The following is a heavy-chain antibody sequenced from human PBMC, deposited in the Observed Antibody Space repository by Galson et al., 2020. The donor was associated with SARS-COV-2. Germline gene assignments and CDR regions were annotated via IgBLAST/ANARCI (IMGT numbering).Heavy chain of an antibody. CDR1: GFTFSSYG. V-gene: IGHV3-33*06. Sequence: QLGESLKISCAASGFTFSSYGMHWVRQAPGKGLEWVAVIWYDGSNKYYADSVKGRFTISRDNSKNTLYLQMNSLRAEDTAVYYCAKWGYSYGFNYYYYMDVWGKGTTVTVSS. J-gene: IGHJ6*03. D-gene: IGHD5-18*01. CDR2: IWYDGSNK. CDR3: AKWGYSYGFNYYYYMDV.